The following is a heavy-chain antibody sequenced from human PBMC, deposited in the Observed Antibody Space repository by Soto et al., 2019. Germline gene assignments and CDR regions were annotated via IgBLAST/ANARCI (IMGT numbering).Heavy chain of an antibody. J-gene: IGHJ4*02. CDR1: GFTLSNYW. V-gene: IGHV3-74*01. D-gene: IGHD1-26*01. Sequence: EVQLVESGGGLVQPGGSLRLSCTASGFTLSNYWMHWVRQAPGKGLVWVSRINSDGSTTNYADSVEGRFTISRDNAKNTLYLEMNSLRAEDTAVYYCANFYSWSYSTYWGQGTLVTVSS. CDR2: INSDGSTT. CDR3: ANFYSWSYSTY.